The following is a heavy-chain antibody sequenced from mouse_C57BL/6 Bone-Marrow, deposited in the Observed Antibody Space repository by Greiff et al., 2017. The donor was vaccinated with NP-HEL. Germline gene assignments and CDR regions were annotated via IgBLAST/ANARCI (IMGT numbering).Heavy chain of an antibody. D-gene: IGHD2-2*01. CDR3: GGGYDGLGY. CDR1: GYAFTNYL. CDR2: INPGSGGT. J-gene: IGHJ2*01. Sequence: VQLQQSGAELVRPGTSVKVSCKASGYAFTNYLIEWVKQRPGQGLEWIGVINPGSGGTNYNEQFKGKATLTADKSSSTAYMQLSSLTSEDSAVYFCGGGYDGLGYWGQGTTLTVSS. V-gene: IGHV1-54*01.